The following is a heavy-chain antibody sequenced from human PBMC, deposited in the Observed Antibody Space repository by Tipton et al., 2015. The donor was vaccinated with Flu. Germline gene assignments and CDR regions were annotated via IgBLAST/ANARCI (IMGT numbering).Heavy chain of an antibody. Sequence: QLVQSGAEVRKPGASVKVSCKASGYTFTNYDINWVRQATGQGLEWMGWMSPNTGNTGYAQKFQGKVTMTRDTSLSTAYMKLSSLRSEDTAVYYCGTCCGGDFDRAPIYNYGLDVWGQGTTVTVSS. J-gene: IGHJ6*02. CDR3: GTCCGGDFDRAPIYNYGLDV. D-gene: IGHD2-21*02. CDR2: MSPNTGNT. V-gene: IGHV1-8*01. CDR1: GYTFTNYD.